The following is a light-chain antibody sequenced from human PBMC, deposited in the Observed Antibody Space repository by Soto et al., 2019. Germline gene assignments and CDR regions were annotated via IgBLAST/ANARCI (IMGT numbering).Light chain of an antibody. Sequence: DIQMSQSRSSLSASVGDRVTITCRASQDISSWLAWYQQKPGKAPKIMIYAASSLQGGVPSRFSGSGSGTEFTLTISSLQPEDFATYYCQQASSFPPTFGQGTRLEIK. CDR3: QQASSFPPT. CDR2: AAS. J-gene: IGKJ5*01. V-gene: IGKV1-12*01. CDR1: QDISSW.